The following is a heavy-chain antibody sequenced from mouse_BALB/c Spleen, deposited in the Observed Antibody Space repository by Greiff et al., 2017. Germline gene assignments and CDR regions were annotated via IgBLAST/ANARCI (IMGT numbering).Heavy chain of an antibody. CDR3: ARQGDGYLYYYAMDY. CDR2: ISNGGGST. Sequence: EVKVVESGGGLVQPGGSLKLSCAASGFTFSSYTMSWVRQTPEKRLEWVAYISNGGGSTYYPDTVKGRFTISRDNAKNTLYLQVSSLKSEDTAMYYCARQGDGYLYYYAMDYWGQGTSVTVSS. V-gene: IGHV5-12-2*01. D-gene: IGHD2-3*01. J-gene: IGHJ4*01. CDR1: GFTFSSYT.